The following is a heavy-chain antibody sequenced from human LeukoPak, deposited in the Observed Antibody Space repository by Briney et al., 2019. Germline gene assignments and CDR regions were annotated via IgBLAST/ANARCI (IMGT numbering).Heavy chain of an antibody. V-gene: IGHV4-38-2*02. Sequence: SEPLSLTCTVSGYSISNGYYWGWIRQPPGKGLEWIGSIYHSGSTYYNPSLKSRVTLSVDTSKNHFSLKLSSVTAADTAVYYCARLDGYNLGDIDYWGQGTLVTVSS. CDR1: GYSISNGYY. CDR3: ARLDGYNLGDIDY. CDR2: IYHSGST. J-gene: IGHJ4*02. D-gene: IGHD5-24*01.